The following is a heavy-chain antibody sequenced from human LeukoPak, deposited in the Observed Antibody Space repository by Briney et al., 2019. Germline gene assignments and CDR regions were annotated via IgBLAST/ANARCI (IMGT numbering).Heavy chain of an antibody. CDR1: GFTFSTYG. J-gene: IGHJ4*02. V-gene: IGHV3-33*05. D-gene: IGHD7-27*01. CDR2: IVSDGGRA. CDR3: ARDSITEDNSLDY. Sequence: GGSLRLSCSASGFTFSTYGMQGVRQTPGKGLEWVAVIVSDGGRAHYGDSVRGRFTISRDNSKNTLYLQMNSLRAEDTAVYYCARDSITEDNSLDYWGRGILVTVSS.